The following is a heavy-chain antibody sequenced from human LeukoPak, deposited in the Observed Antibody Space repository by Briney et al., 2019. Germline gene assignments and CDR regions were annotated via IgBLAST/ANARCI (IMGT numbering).Heavy chain of an antibody. D-gene: IGHD2-21*02. V-gene: IGHV3-11*01. Sequence: PGGSLRLSCAASGFTFSDYYMSWIRQAPGKGLEWVSYISSSGSTIYYADSVKGRFTISRDNAKNSLYLQMNSLRAEDTAVYYCARGVSVVVTAMNAFDIWGQGTMVTVSS. CDR2: ISSSGSTI. J-gene: IGHJ3*02. CDR3: ARGVSVVVTAMNAFDI. CDR1: GFTFSDYY.